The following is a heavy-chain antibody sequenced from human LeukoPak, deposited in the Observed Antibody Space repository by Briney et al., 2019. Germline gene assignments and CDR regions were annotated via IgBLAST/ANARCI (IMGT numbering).Heavy chain of an antibody. CDR2: IYPGDSDT. CDR3: ARQRFTMRAYAGNWFDP. CDR1: GYSFNTYW. D-gene: IGHD3-10*01. Sequence: GESLKISCKGSGYSFNTYWIGWVRQMPGKGLEWMGIIYPGDSDTRYSPSFQGQVTISADKSISTAYLQWSSLRASDTAMYYCARQRFTMRAYAGNWFDPWGQGTLVTVSS. J-gene: IGHJ5*02. V-gene: IGHV5-51*01.